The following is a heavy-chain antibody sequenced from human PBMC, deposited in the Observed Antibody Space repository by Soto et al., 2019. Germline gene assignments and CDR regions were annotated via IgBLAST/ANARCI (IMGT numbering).Heavy chain of an antibody. CDR3: ARVRMSPYYYGSGSYYYFDY. CDR2: IIPIFGTA. J-gene: IGHJ4*02. V-gene: IGHV1-69*13. D-gene: IGHD3-10*01. CDR1: GGTFSSYA. Sequence: VASVKVSCKASGGTFSSYAISWVRQAPGQGLEWMGGIIPIFGTANYAQKFQGRVTITADESTSTAYMELSSLRSEDTAVYYCARVRMSPYYYGSGSYYYFDYWGQGTLVTVSS.